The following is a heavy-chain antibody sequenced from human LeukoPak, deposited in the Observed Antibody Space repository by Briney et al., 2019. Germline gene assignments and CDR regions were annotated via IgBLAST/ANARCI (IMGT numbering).Heavy chain of an antibody. CDR2: INAGNGNT. CDR1: GYTFTSYA. J-gene: IGHJ5*02. Sequence: ASVKVSCKASGYTFTSYAMHWVRQAPGQRLEWMGWINAGNGNTNYAQKLQGRVTMTRDTSTSTVYMELSSLRSEDTAVYYCASGYYSPFDPWGQGTLVTVSS. CDR3: ASGYYSPFDP. D-gene: IGHD3-3*01. V-gene: IGHV1-3*01.